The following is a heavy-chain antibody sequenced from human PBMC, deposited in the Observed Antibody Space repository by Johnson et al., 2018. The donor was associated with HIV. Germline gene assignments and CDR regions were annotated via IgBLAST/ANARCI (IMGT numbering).Heavy chain of an antibody. Sequence: VLLVESGGGVVRPGGSLRLSCAASGFTFDDYGMSWVRQAPGKGLEWVSGINWNGGNTYNADSVKGRFTISRDNYKNMLYLQLNSLRAEDTAVYYCARDGRQLATRGSFDIWGQGTVVTVSS. D-gene: IGHD5-24*01. V-gene: IGHV3-20*04. CDR2: INWNGGNT. CDR3: ARDGRQLATRGSFDI. J-gene: IGHJ3*02. CDR1: GFTFDDYG.